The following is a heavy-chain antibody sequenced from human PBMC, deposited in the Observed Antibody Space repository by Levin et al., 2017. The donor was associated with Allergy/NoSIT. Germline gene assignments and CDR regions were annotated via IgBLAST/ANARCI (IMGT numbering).Heavy chain of an antibody. CDR2: ISGSGGST. J-gene: IGHJ6*02. Sequence: LSLTCAAAGFTFSSFAMNWVRQAPGKGLEWVSGISGSGGSTYYADSVKGRFTIFRDNSKNTLYLQMNSLRAEDTALFYCANDLSAVPAANYYYGMDICGPGTTVTVSS. CDR1: GFTFSSFA. D-gene: IGHD2-2*01. CDR3: ANDLSAVPAANYYYGMDI. V-gene: IGHV3-23*01.